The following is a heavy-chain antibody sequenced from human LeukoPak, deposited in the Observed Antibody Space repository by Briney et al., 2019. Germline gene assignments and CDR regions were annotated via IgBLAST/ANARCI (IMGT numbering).Heavy chain of an antibody. CDR1: GFTFSSYA. CDR2: ISGSGSST. Sequence: GGSLRLSCAASGFTFSSYAMSWVRQAPGKGLEWVSAISGSGSSTYYVDSVKGRFTISRDNSKNTLYLQMNSLRAEDTAVYYCAKGVAVAEFDYWGQGTLVTVSS. CDR3: AKGVAVAEFDY. V-gene: IGHV3-23*01. D-gene: IGHD6-19*01. J-gene: IGHJ4*02.